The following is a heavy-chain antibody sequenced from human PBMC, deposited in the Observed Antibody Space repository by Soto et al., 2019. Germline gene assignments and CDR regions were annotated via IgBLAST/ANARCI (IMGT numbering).Heavy chain of an antibody. CDR3: AKWSYLDY. V-gene: IGHV3-23*04. J-gene: IGHJ4*02. Sequence: DVRLAESGGGLVQPGGSLRLSCTTSGFSFASFAMTWVRQAPGKGLEWVATISGSDGKTYYADSVKARFSISRDTSRNTLYLQMNSLRADDTAIYYCAKWSYLDYWGQGTRVTVSS. CDR1: GFSFASFA. D-gene: IGHD3-3*01. CDR2: ISGSDGKT.